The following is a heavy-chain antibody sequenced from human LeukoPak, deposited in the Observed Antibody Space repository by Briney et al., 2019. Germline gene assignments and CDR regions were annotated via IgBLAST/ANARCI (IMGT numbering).Heavy chain of an antibody. CDR3: TTVHGYSTDFDY. CDR1: GFTFSSYS. CDR2: SGSGGNT. Sequence: GGSLRLSCAASGFTFSSYSMNWVRQAPGKWLEWVSASGSGGNTYYADSVKGRFTISRDDSKNTLYLQMNSLKTEDTAVYYCTTVHGYSTDFDYWGQGTLVTVSS. V-gene: IGHV3-23*01. J-gene: IGHJ4*02. D-gene: IGHD5-24*01.